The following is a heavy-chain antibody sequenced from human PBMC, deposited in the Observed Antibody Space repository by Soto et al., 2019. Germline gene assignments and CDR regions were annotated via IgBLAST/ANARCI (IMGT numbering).Heavy chain of an antibody. CDR2: IYSGGST. D-gene: IGHD6-19*01. Sequence: GGSLRLSCAASGFTVSSNYMGWVRQAPGKGLEWVSVIYSGGSTYYADSVKGRFTISRDNSKNTLYLQMNSLRAEDTTVYYCARDFAEMAGYGMDVWGQGTTVTVSS. J-gene: IGHJ6*02. CDR3: ARDFAEMAGYGMDV. V-gene: IGHV3-53*01. CDR1: GFTVSSNY.